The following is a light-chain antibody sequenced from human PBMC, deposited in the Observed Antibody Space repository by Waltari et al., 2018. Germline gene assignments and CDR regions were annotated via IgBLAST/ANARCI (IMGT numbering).Light chain of an antibody. CDR3: LQHDSFPYT. V-gene: IGKV5-2*01. J-gene: IGKJ2*01. CDR1: EDIDED. CDR2: EAT. Sequence: ETTHTQSPIFMSATPGDTVSISCKASEDIDEDMNWYQQKPGEAPVYIIQEATTHVPGIPRRFSGSGYGTDFTLTINNIESEDAAYYFCLQHDSFPYTFGQGTKLEIK.